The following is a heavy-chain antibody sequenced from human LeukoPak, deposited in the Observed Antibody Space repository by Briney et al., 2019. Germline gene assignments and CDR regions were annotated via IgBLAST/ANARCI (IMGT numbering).Heavy chain of an antibody. J-gene: IGHJ4*02. CDR3: AQSIGRVVGTFDF. CDR2: ISSSGIYI. CDR1: GFTFNSYW. Sequence: GGSLRLSCAASGFTFNSYWVSWVRQAPGKGLEWVSSISSSGIYIYYADSVKGRFTISRDNAKNSLYLQMNSLRAEDTGVYYCAQSIGRVVGTFDFWGQGTLVTVSS. V-gene: IGHV3-21*01. D-gene: IGHD2-21*01.